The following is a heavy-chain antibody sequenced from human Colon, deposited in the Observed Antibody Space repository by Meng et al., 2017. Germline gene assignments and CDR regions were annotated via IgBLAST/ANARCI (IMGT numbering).Heavy chain of an antibody. Sequence: VRLTGSVTGLSRPSETLFLPCTFSVASVSSDNYYWSWIRQAPGKGLEWIGEIYDYGRTNYNPSLMSRVTISIDKSKSQFSLDLSSVIAADTAVYYCCGGIAGTGRPLYFDYWGQGTLVIVSS. D-gene: IGHD1-14*01. V-gene: IGHV4-61*01. CDR2: IYDYGRT. J-gene: IGHJ4*02. CDR3: CGGIAGTGRPLYFDY. CDR1: VASVSSDNYY.